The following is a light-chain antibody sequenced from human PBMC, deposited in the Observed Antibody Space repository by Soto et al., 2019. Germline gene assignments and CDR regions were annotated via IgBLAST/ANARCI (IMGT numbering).Light chain of an antibody. CDR2: GAS. J-gene: IGKJ5*01. V-gene: IGKV3-20*01. Sequence: EIVMTHSPGTLSFSPGEIATLSCRASRGISSNLAWYQQKPGQAPRLLIYGASTRATGIPARFSGSGSGIDFTLTISRLEPEDFAVYYCQQYVSSPITFGQGTRLEI. CDR3: QQYVSSPIT. CDR1: RGISSN.